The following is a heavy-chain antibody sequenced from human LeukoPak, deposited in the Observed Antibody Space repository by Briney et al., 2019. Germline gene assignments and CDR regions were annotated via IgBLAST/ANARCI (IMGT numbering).Heavy chain of an antibody. Sequence: SETLSLTCTVSAGSTSNYYWTWLRQPAGKGLEWIGRIDISGNTNYNPSLRGRVTMSVDTSENHFSLKLSSVTAADTAVYYCARWAVSIRYFDLWGRGTRVTVSS. V-gene: IGHV4-4*07. J-gene: IGHJ2*01. CDR3: ARWAVSIRYFDL. D-gene: IGHD3-10*01. CDR1: AGSTSNYY. CDR2: IDISGNT.